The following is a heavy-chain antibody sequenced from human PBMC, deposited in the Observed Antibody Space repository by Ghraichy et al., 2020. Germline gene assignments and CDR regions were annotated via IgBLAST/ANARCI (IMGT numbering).Heavy chain of an antibody. CDR2: IYYSGST. CDR3: ARHSQLISGWFDP. D-gene: IGHD3-10*01. CDR1: GGSISSYY. J-gene: IGHJ5*02. Sequence: SETLSLTCTVSGGSISSYYWSWIRQPPGKGLEWIGYIYYSGSTKYNPSLKSRLTISVDTSKKQFSLKLSSVTAADTAVYYCARHSQLISGWFDPWGQGTLVTVSS. V-gene: IGHV4-59*08.